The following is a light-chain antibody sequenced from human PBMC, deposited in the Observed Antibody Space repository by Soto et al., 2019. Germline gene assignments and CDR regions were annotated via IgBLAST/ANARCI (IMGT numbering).Light chain of an antibody. CDR3: QQYYSYPRSDRMYT. J-gene: IGKJ2*01. V-gene: IGKV1-8*01. CDR2: AAS. Sequence: AIRMTQSPSSFSASTGDRVTITCRASQGIGSYLAWYQQKPGKAPKLLIYAASTLQSGVPSRFSGSGSGTDFTLTISCLQSEDFATYYCQQYYSYPRSDRMYTFGQGTKLEIK. CDR1: QGIGSY.